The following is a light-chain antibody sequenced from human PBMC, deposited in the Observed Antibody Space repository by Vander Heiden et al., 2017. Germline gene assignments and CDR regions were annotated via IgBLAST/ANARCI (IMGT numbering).Light chain of an antibody. Sequence: EIVLTQSPGTLSLSPGERATLSCRASQSVSSSYLAWYQRKAGQAPRLLIYGASSRATGIPDRFSGSGSGTDFTLTISRLEPEDFAVYYCQQYGSSQFTFGPRTKVDIK. V-gene: IGKV3-20*01. CDR2: GAS. J-gene: IGKJ3*01. CDR1: QSVSSSY. CDR3: QQYGSSQFT.